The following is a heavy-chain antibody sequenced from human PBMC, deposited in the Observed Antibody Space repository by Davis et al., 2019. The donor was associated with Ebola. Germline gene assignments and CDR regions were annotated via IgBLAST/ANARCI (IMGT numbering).Heavy chain of an antibody. J-gene: IGHJ6*02. V-gene: IGHV3-11*06. D-gene: IGHD2-2*01. Sequence: GESLKISCAASGSTFSDYYMSWIRQAPGKGLEWVSYISSSSSYTNYADSVKGRFTISRDNAKNSLYLQMNSLRAEDTAVYYCARDRCSSTSCYYSYYYGMDVWGQGTTVTVSS. CDR1: GSTFSDYY. CDR2: ISSSSSYT. CDR3: ARDRCSSTSCYYSYYYGMDV.